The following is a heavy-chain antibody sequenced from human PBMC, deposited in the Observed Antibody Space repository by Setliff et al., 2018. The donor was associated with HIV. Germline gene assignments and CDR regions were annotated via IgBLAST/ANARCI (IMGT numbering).Heavy chain of an antibody. J-gene: IGHJ4*02. CDR3: ARGPIDFYDRVYFDC. D-gene: IGHD3-22*01. CDR2: IYPGDSDT. V-gene: IGHV5-51*01. CDR1: GYSFTTYW. Sequence: GESLKISCKGSGYSFTTYWIGWVRQMPGKGLEWMGIIYPGDSDTRYSPSFQGQVTISVDKSISTAYLQWSSLKASDTAMYYCARGPIDFYDRVYFDCWGQGSLVTVSS.